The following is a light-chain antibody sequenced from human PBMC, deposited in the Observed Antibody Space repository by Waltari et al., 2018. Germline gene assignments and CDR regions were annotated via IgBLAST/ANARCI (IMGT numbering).Light chain of an antibody. CDR1: SSNLGGNY. Sequence: QSVLTQPPSASGTPGQKVTISCSGGSSNLGGNYVFWYQQLPGTAPKLLPYKSNQRPSGVPDRFSGSKSGTSASLAISGLRSEDEGHYYCAAWDDSLSNFVFGTGTKVTVL. CDR2: KSN. J-gene: IGLJ1*01. CDR3: AAWDDSLSNFV. V-gene: IGLV1-47*01.